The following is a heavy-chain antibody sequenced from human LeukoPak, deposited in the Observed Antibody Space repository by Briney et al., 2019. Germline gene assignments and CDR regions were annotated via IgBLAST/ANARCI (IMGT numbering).Heavy chain of an antibody. D-gene: IGHD6-13*01. CDR1: GFTFSSYE. CDR3: ARRVAAAGWPGSYYMDV. J-gene: IGHJ6*03. Sequence: GGSLRLSCAASGFTFSSYEMNWVRQAPGKGVEWVSYISSSGSTIYYADSVKGRFTISRDNAKNSLYLQMNSLRAEDTAVYYCARRVAAAGWPGSYYMDVWGKGTTVTVSS. V-gene: IGHV3-48*03. CDR2: ISSSGSTI.